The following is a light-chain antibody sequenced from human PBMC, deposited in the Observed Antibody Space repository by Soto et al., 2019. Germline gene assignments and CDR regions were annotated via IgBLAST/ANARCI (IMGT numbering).Light chain of an antibody. V-gene: IGKV1-5*03. CDR2: GAS. CDR1: QSINTW. CDR3: QQYESDSAT. Sequence: GDRVTITCRASQSINTWLAWYQQKPGKAPKLLIYGASSLVSGVPSRFSGSGSGTEFTLTISRLQPDDFAAYYCQQYESDSATFGQGTKVDI. J-gene: IGKJ2*01.